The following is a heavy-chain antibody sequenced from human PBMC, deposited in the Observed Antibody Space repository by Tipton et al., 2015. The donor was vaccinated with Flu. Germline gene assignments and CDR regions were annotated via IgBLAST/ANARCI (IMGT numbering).Heavy chain of an antibody. J-gene: IGHJ5*02. CDR2: IYYSGST. CDR3: ARDRDYYDFWSGYYREHWFDP. V-gene: IGHV4-39*07. Sequence: TLSLTCTVSGGSISSSSYYWGWIRQPPGKGLEWIGSIYYSGSTYYNPSLKSRVTISVDTSKNQFSLKLSSVTAADTAVYYCARDRDYYDFWSGYYREHWFDPWGQATLVTVSS. CDR1: GGSISSSSYY. D-gene: IGHD3-3*01.